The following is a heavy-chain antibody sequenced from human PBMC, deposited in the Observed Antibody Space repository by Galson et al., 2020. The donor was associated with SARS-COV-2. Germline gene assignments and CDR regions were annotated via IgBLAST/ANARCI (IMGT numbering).Heavy chain of an antibody. CDR3: ARSYYYDSSGYYFDY. CDR1: GGTFSSYA. D-gene: IGHD3-22*01. CDR2: IIPIFGTA. V-gene: IGHV1-69*13. Sequence: SVKVSCKASGGTFSSYAISWVRQAPGQGLEWMGGIIPIFGTANYAQKFHGRVTITADESTSTAYMELSSLRSEDTAVYYCARSYYYDSSGYYFDYWGQGTLVTVSS. J-gene: IGHJ4*02.